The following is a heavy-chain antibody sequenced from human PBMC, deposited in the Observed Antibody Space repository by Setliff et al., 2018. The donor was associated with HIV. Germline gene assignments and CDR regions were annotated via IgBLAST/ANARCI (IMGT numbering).Heavy chain of an antibody. CDR1: GFQFQFYA. D-gene: IGHD1-26*01. J-gene: IGHJ4*02. V-gene: IGHV3-9*01. Sequence: GGSLRLSCLASGFQFQFYAMHWVRQAPGKGLEWLSGITWNSVNIDYADSVRGRFTISRDNAKNSLYLQMNSPRAEDTAVYYCVKDNGVGARYFDYWGQGTLVTVSS. CDR2: ITWNSVNI. CDR3: VKDNGVGARYFDY.